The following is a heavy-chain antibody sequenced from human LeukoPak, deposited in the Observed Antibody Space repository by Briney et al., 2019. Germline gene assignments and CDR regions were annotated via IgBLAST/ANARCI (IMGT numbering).Heavy chain of an antibody. Sequence: GGSLRLSCAASGFTFSTYAVNWVRQAPGKGLEWVSTISGSGDSTYYADSVKGRFTISRDNSKDTLYLQMNSLRAEDTAVYYCAKPRRYYYDSSGYYKESYFDYWGQGTLVTVSS. D-gene: IGHD3-22*01. CDR3: AKPRRYYYDSSGYYKESYFDY. CDR2: ISGSGDST. V-gene: IGHV3-23*01. J-gene: IGHJ4*02. CDR1: GFTFSTYA.